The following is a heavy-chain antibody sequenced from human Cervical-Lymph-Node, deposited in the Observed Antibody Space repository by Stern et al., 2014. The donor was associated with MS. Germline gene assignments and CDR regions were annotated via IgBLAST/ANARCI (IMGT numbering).Heavy chain of an antibody. Sequence: VQLVESGGGVVQPGRSLRLSCAASGFTFSSSGMHWVRQAPGKGLAWLAIIFYDGSNRYYADSGKGRFTISRDNSKNTLYLQMNSVRAEDTAVYYCAREGGNTAEYFQHWGQGTLVTVSS. CDR3: AREGGNTAEYFQH. CDR1: GFTFSSSG. V-gene: IGHV3-33*01. CDR2: IFYDGSNR. J-gene: IGHJ1*01. D-gene: IGHD4-23*01.